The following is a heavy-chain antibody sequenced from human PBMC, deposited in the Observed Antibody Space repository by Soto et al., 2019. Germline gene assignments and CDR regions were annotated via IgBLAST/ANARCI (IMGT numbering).Heavy chain of an antibody. J-gene: IGHJ6*03. D-gene: IGHD2-8*01. CDR2: ISSSGSTI. V-gene: IGHV3-11*01. CDR3: ARDGHCTNGVCFHYYYYYMDV. CDR1: GFTFSDYY. Sequence: PGGSLRLSCAASGFTFSDYYMSWIRQAPGKGLEWVSYISSSGSTIYYADSVKGRFTISRDNAKNSLYLQMNSLRAEDTAVYYCARDGHCTNGVCFHYYYYYMDVWGKGTTVTVSS.